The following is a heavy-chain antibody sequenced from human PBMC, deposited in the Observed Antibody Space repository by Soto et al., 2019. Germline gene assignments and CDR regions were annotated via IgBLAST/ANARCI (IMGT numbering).Heavy chain of an antibody. CDR1: GFSVTSSD. Sequence: EVQLVETGGGLIQPGGSLRLSCTVSGFSVTSSDINWVRQAPGKGLEWVSILYSSGTTYYADSVRGRFTVSRDDSKNTLFLHMNSLRADDTAVYYCARDWSKFSYNYPYYYAMDAWGQGTTVTVSS. V-gene: IGHV3-53*02. CDR2: LYSSGTT. D-gene: IGHD5-18*01. CDR3: ARDWSKFSYNYPYYYAMDA. J-gene: IGHJ6*02.